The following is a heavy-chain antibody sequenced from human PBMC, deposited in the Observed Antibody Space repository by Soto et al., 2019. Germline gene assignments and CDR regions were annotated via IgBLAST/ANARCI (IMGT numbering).Heavy chain of an antibody. V-gene: IGHV1-2*04. CDR3: AGDCRGGGKMVRGVNNWFDP. D-gene: IGHD3-10*01. J-gene: IGHJ5*02. CDR1: GYTFTGYY. CDR2: INPNSGGT. Sequence: ASVKVSCKASGYTFTGYYMHWVRQAPGQGLEWMGWINPNSGGTNYAQKFQGWVTMTRDTSISTAYMELSRLRSDDTAVYYCAGDCRGGGKMVRGVNNWFDPWGQGTLVTVSS.